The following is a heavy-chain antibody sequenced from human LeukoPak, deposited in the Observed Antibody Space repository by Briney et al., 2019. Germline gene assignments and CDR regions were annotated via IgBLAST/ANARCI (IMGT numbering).Heavy chain of an antibody. D-gene: IGHD6-13*01. CDR2: ISASGRDT. J-gene: IGHJ4*02. V-gene: IGHV3-23*01. CDR3: AKDAAGPEY. CDR1: GLSFSSYS. Sequence: QPGGSVRLSCVVSGLSFSSYSMTWVRQAPGKGLEWVSGISASGRDTWFPDSVKGRFTISRDNSKNTLFLQMNSLRVEDTAIYYCAKDAAGPEYWGQGTLVTVSS.